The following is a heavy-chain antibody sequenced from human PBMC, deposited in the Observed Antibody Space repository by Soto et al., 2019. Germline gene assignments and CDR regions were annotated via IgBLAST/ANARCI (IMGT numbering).Heavy chain of an antibody. CDR1: GGSFSGYY. V-gene: IGHV4-34*01. Sequence: SETLSLTCAVYGGSFSGYYWTWIRQPPGTGLEWIGEINHSGSTSYSPSLKSRLTITKDTSKNQVVLTMTNMDPVDTATYYCAHLTTGGFYFDYWGQGTLVTVSS. CDR3: AHLTTGGFYFDY. CDR2: INHSGST. D-gene: IGHD4-17*01. J-gene: IGHJ4*02.